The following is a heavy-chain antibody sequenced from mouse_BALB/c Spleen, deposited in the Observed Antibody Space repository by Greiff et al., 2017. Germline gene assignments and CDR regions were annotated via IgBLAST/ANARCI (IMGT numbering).Heavy chain of an antibody. V-gene: IGHV5-17*02. CDR3: ARGAYYRYDEWYFDV. D-gene: IGHD2-14*01. CDR2: ISSGSSTI. CDR1: GFTFSSFG. Sequence: EVMLVESGGGLVQPGGSRKLSCAASGFTFSSFGMHWVRQAPEKGLEWVAYISSGSSTIYYADTVKGRFTISRDNPKNTLFLQMTSLRSEDTAMYYCARGAYYRYDEWYFDVWGAGTTVTVSS. J-gene: IGHJ1*01.